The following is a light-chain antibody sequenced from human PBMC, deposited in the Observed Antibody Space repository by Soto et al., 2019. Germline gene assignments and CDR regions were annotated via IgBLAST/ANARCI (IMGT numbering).Light chain of an antibody. J-gene: IGLJ1*01. V-gene: IGLV2-14*01. CDR2: DVS. CDR3: SSYTSSSTSRNV. Sequence: QSVLTQPASVSGSPGQSITISCTGTSSDVGGYNYVSWYQQHPGKAPKLMIYDVSNRPSGVSNRFSGSKSGNTASLTISGLQAEDEADYYCSSYTSSSTSRNVFGTGTRSPS. CDR1: SSDVGGYNY.